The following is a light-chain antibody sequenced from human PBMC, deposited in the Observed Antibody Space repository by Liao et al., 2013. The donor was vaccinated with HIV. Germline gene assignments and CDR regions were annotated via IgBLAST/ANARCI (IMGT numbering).Light chain of an antibody. CDR1: KLGDKY. CDR2: QDN. V-gene: IGLV3-1*01. Sequence: SYELTQPPSVSVSPGQTANITCSGDKLGDKYVCWYQQKPGQSPVLVIYQDNKRPFGIPERFSGSNSGDAATLTISGTQAMDEADYYCQACDTSTTGGVVFGGGTKLTVL. CDR3: QACDTSTTGGVV. J-gene: IGLJ2*01.